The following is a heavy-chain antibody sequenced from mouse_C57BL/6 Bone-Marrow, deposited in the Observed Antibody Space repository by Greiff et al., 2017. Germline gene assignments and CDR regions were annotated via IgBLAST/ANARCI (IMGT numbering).Heavy chain of an antibody. D-gene: IGHD1-1*01. V-gene: IGHV1-55*01. CDR2: IYPGSGST. J-gene: IGHJ4*01. Sequence: QVQLKQSGAELVKPGASVKMSCKASGYTFTSYWITWVKQRPGQGLEWIGDIYPGSGSTNYNEKFKSKATLTVDTSSSPAYMQHSSLTSEDSAVYYCARRENYDGSSYDYYAMDYWGQGTSVTVSS. CDR3: ARRENYDGSSYDYYAMDY. CDR1: GYTFTSYW.